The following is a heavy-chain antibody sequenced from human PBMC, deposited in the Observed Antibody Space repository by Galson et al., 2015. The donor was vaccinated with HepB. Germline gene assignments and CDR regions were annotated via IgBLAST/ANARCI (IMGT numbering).Heavy chain of an antibody. CDR3: AKGTVKAIYYYYGMDV. CDR1: GFTFSSYA. V-gene: IGHV3-23*01. D-gene: IGHD4-11*01. J-gene: IGHJ6*02. Sequence: SLRLSCAASGFTFSSYAMSWVRQAPGKGLEWVSAISGSGGSTYYADPVKGRFTISRDNSKNTLYLQMNSLRAEDTAVYYCAKGTVKAIYYYYGMDVWGQGTTVTVSS. CDR2: ISGSGGST.